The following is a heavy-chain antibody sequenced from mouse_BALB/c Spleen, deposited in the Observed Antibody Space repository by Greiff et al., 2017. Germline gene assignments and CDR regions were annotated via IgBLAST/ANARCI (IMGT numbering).Heavy chain of an antibody. J-gene: IGHJ3*01. CDR1: GFAFSSYD. Sequence: EVKLVESGGGLVKPGGSLKLSCAASGFAFSSYDMSWVRQTPEKRLEWVAYISSGGGSTYYPDTVKGRFTISRDNAKNTLYLQMSSLKSEDTAMYYCARHAAFAYWGQGTLVTVSA. CDR2: ISSGGGST. V-gene: IGHV5-12-1*01. CDR3: ARHAAFAY.